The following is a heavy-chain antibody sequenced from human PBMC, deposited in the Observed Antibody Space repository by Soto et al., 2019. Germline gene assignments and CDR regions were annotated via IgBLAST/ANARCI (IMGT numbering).Heavy chain of an antibody. CDR3: AKVTSGGALSYYYGMDV. D-gene: IGHD4-4*01. CDR1: GFTFSSYA. J-gene: IGHJ6*02. CDR2: ISGSGGST. V-gene: IGHV3-23*01. Sequence: EVQLLESGGGLVQPGGSLRLSCAASGFTFSSYAMSWVRQAPGKGLEWVSAISGSGGSTYYADSVKGRFTISRDNSKNTLYLQMNSLRAEDTAVYYCAKVTSGGALSYYYGMDVWGQGTTVTFSS.